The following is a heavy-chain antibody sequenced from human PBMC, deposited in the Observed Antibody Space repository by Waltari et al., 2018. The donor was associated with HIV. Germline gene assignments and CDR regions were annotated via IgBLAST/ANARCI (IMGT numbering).Heavy chain of an antibody. V-gene: IGHV3-48*02. D-gene: IGHD1-1*01. CDR3: ARDKDDWNRYYYYYGMDV. J-gene: IGHJ6*02. CDR1: GFTLRSDS. Sequence: EAQLVESGGGLVQPGGSLRLSCIASGFTLRSDSLNWVSQAPGKGLEWVSYISSSSGTIHYADSVRGRFTVSRDNAQNSLFLEMSSLRDEDTAVYFCARDKDDWNRYYYYYGMDVWGPGTTVTVS. CDR2: ISSSSGTI.